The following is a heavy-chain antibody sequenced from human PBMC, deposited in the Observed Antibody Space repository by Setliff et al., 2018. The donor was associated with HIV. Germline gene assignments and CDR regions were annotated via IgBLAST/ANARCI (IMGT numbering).Heavy chain of an antibody. J-gene: IGHJ3*02. Sequence: EASVKVSCKASGDTFISYGINWVRQAPGQGLEWMGWISAYNGDTKYAQKFQGRVTMTTDTSTSTAYMELRSLRSDDTAVYYCASGRGEYSSGWYRNALDIWGQGTMVTVSS. CDR2: ISAYNGDT. V-gene: IGHV1-18*01. D-gene: IGHD6-19*01. CDR1: GDTFISYG. CDR3: ASGRGEYSSGWYRNALDI.